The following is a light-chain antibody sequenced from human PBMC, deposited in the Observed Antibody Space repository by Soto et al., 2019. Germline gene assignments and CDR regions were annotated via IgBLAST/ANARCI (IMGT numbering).Light chain of an antibody. CDR1: QSVSSY. V-gene: IGKV3-11*01. CDR3: QQRGSWPPLT. Sequence: EIVLTQSPATLSLSPGETATLSCRASQSVSSYLAWYQQKPGQAPRLLIYDASNRATGIPARFSGSGSGTDFTLTISSLEPEDFAVYFCQQRGSWPPLTFGGGTKVEIK. J-gene: IGKJ4*01. CDR2: DAS.